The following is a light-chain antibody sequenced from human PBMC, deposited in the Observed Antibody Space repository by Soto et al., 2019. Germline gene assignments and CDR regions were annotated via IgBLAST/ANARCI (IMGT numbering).Light chain of an antibody. Sequence: EIVLTQSPGTLSLSPGERATLSCRASQTLSSGNLVWYQQKPGRAPRLLIYGASNRATGIPDRFRGGGSGTDFTLTISRLEPEDFAVYYCQQYRTSQWTFGQGTKVEIK. CDR2: GAS. CDR3: QQYRTSQWT. CDR1: QTLSSGN. V-gene: IGKV3-20*01. J-gene: IGKJ1*01.